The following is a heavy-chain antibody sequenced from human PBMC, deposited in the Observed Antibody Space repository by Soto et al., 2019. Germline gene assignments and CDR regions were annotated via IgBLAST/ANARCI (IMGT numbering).Heavy chain of an antibody. J-gene: IGHJ6*02. CDR2: ISYDGSNK. D-gene: IGHD2-2*01. CDR1: GFTFSSYA. V-gene: IGHV3-30-3*01. Sequence: LRLSCAASGFTFSSYAMHWVRQAPGKGLEWVAVISYDGSNKYYADSVKGRFSISRDNSKNTLYLQMNSLRAEDTAVYYCANFVAAPAALTLDVRGQGTTVTAAS. CDR3: ANFVAAPAALTLDV.